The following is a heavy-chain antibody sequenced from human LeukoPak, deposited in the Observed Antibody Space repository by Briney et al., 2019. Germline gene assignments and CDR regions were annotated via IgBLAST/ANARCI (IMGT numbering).Heavy chain of an antibody. CDR3: ASIGIAAAGTGSDY. J-gene: IGHJ4*02. V-gene: IGHV1-18*01. D-gene: IGHD6-13*01. CDR2: ISAYNGNT. Sequence: ASVKVSCTASGYTFTSYGISWVRQAPGQGLEWMGWISAYNGNTNYAQKLQGRVTMTTDTSTSTAYMELRSLRSDDTAVYYCASIGIAAAGTGSDYWGQGTLVTVSS. CDR1: GYTFTSYG.